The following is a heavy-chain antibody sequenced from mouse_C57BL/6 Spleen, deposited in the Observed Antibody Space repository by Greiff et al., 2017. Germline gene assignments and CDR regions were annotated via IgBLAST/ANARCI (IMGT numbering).Heavy chain of an antibody. V-gene: IGHV1-72*01. CDR3: AKWSYGDYVFAY. CDR2: IDPKSGGT. Sequence: VQLQQPGAELVKPGASVKLSCKASGYTFTSYWMHWVKQRPGRGLEWIGRIDPKSGGTKYNEKFKSKATLTVDKPSSTAYMQLSSLTSADSSVYYYAKWSYGDYVFAYWGQGTLVTVSA. J-gene: IGHJ3*01. CDR1: GYTFTSYW. D-gene: IGHD2-13*01.